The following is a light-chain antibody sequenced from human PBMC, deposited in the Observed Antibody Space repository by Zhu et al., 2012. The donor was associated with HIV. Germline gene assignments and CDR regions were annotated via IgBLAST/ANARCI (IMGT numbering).Light chain of an antibody. V-gene: IGKV1-39*01. J-gene: IGKJ1*01. CDR1: QNINTF. CDR3: QQSYSTPS. CDR2: AAS. Sequence: DIQMTQSPSSLSASVGDSVTITCRASQNINTFLNWYQQKPGQAPKLLIYAASSLQIGVPSRFGGSGSGTDFTLSISSLQVEDFATYFCQQSYSTPSFGHGPRWKS.